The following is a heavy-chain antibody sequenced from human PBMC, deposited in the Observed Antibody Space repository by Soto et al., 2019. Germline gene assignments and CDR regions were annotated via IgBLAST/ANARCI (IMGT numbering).Heavy chain of an antibody. Sequence: PGGSLRLSCAASGFTFSSYAMSWVRQAPGKGLEWVSAISGSGGSTYYADTVKGRFTISRDNSKNTLYLQMNSLRAEDTAVYYCAKENGYSSSWFEFDYWGQGTLVTVSS. CDR1: GFTFSSYA. V-gene: IGHV3-23*01. D-gene: IGHD6-13*01. CDR2: ISGSGGST. CDR3: AKENGYSSSWFEFDY. J-gene: IGHJ4*02.